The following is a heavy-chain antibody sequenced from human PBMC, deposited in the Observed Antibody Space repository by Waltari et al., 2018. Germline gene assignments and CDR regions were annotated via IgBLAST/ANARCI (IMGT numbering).Heavy chain of an antibody. V-gene: IGHV4-4*02. J-gene: IGHJ4*02. CDR1: DGSISSSTW. Sequence: QVQLQESGPGLVKPSGTLSLTCAVSDGSISSSTWWCWVRQPPGKGLEWIGEIYHSGRTNYNPSLKSRVTISVDKSKNQFSLKLNSVTAADTAVYYCARDLVGVTNYFDYWGQGTLVTVSS. D-gene: IGHD1-26*01. CDR3: ARDLVGVTNYFDY. CDR2: IYHSGRT.